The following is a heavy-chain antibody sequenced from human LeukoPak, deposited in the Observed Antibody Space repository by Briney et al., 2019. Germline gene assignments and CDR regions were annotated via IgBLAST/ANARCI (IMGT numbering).Heavy chain of an antibody. J-gene: IGHJ4*02. CDR1: GYTFTSYG. CDR2: ISAYNGNT. Sequence: ASVKVSCKASGYTFTSYGISWVRQAPGQGLEWMGWISAYNGNTNYAQKLQGRVTMTTDTSTSTAYMELRSLRSDDTAVYYCARDRRSQYSSGWSQAQQVGYWGQGTLVTVSS. V-gene: IGHV1-18*01. CDR3: ARDRRSQYSSGWSQAQQVGY. D-gene: IGHD6-19*01.